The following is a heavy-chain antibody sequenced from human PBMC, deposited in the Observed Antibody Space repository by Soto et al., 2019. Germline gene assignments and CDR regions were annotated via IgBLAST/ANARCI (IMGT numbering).Heavy chain of an antibody. CDR3: AKFFVETGSNSGWPGAFPD. CDR1: GFTFSNYA. J-gene: IGHJ4*02. Sequence: EVQLLESGGGLVQPGRSLRLSCAASGFTFSNYAMSWVRQAPGQGLDWVSAISGSGGTTYYADSVKGRFTISRDNSKNTLFVQMNSLRAEDAAVYYCAKFFVETGSNSGWPGAFPDWGPGTGVTASS. CDR2: ISGSGGTT. V-gene: IGHV3-23*01. D-gene: IGHD6-25*01.